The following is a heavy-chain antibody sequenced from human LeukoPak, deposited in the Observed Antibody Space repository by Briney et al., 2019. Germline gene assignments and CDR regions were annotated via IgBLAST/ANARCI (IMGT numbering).Heavy chain of an antibody. CDR1: GGSISSYY. D-gene: IGHD1-26*01. V-gene: IGHV4-39*01. J-gene: IGHJ4*02. Sequence: SETLSLTCTVSGGSISSYYWAWIRQPPGKGLEWIGTIYYSGSTYYNPSLKSRVTISVDTSKNQFSLKLSSVTAADTAVYYCARQPGSGSYDYWGQGTLVTVSS. CDR2: IYYSGST. CDR3: ARQPGSGSYDY.